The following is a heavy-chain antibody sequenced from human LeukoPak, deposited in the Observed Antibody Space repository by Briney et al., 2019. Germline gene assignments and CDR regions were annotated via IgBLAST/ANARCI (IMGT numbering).Heavy chain of an antibody. CDR1: GFTFSSYG. CDR3: ATDARRTFGLSSGLYRGSYYFDY. Sequence: GGSPRLSCAASGFTFSSYGMHWVRQAPGKGLEWVAVISYDVGKKYYSDSVKGRFTISKDNSNNTLFLQMSRLRPEDTAVYYCATDARRTFGLSSGLYRGSYYFDYWGQGTLVTVSS. D-gene: IGHD6-19*01. V-gene: IGHV3-30*03. J-gene: IGHJ4*02. CDR2: ISYDVGKK.